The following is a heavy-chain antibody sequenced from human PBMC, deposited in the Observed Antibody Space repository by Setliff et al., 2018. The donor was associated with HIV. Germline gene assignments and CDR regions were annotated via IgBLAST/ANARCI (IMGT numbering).Heavy chain of an antibody. D-gene: IGHD4-17*01. Sequence: TLSLTCTVSGGSISSYYWSWIRQPPGKGLEWIGYIYYSGSTNYNPSLKSRVTISVDTSKNQFSLKLSSVTAADTAVYYCARGGLIYGDYVLYYFDYWGQGTLVTVSS. J-gene: IGHJ4*02. CDR2: IYYSGST. CDR3: ARGGLIYGDYVLYYFDY. CDR1: GGSISSYY. V-gene: IGHV4-59*01.